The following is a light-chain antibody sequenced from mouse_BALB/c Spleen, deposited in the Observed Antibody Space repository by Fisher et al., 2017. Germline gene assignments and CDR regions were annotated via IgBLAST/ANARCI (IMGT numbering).Light chain of an antibody. J-gene: IGKJ2*01. CDR2: LTS. CDR1: SSVSY. Sequence: IVLTQSPAIMSASPGEKVTMTCSASSSVSYMYWYQQKPRSSPKPWIYLTSNLASGVPARFSGSGSGTSYSLTISRMEAEDAATYYCQQRSSYPPTFEGGTKLEIK. CDR3: QQRSSYPPT. V-gene: IGKV4-68*01.